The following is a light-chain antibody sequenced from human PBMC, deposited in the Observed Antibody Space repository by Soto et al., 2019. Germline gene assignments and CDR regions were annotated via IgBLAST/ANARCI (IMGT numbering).Light chain of an antibody. J-gene: IGKJ2*01. CDR1: RSFASSY. CDR2: AAS. Sequence: EIVLTQSPGTLSLSPGERATLSCRASRSFASSYLAWYQHKPGQAPRLLIYAASIRATGVPDRFRGSGSGTDFTLTISRLEPEDSAVYYCQQYGASPPYTFGQGTKVEIK. CDR3: QQYGASPPYT. V-gene: IGKV3-20*01.